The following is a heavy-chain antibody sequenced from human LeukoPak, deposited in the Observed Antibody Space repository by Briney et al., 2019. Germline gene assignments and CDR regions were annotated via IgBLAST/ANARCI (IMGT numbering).Heavy chain of an antibody. CDR3: ARGFSAGTRGLGY. CDR2: SGDKANSYTT. Sequence: RPGGSLRLSCTASGFTFSDYYMDWVRQAPGKGVEWVGRSGDKANSYTTQYAASVKGRFTISRDDSKNSLYLQMNSLKTEDTAVYYCARGFSAGTRGLGYWGQGTLVTVSS. V-gene: IGHV3-72*01. J-gene: IGHJ4*02. CDR1: GFTFSDYY. D-gene: IGHD4-17*01.